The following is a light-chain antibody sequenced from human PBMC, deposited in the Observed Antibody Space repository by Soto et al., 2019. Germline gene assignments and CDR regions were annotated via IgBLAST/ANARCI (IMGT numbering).Light chain of an antibody. Sequence: DIQMTQSPSTLSGSVGDRVTFTGGASQSISSWLACYQQKPGKAPKLLIYDASSLESGVPSRFSGSGSGTEFTLTISSLQSEDFAVYFCQQYNIWPQTFGQGTKVDI. CDR3: QQYNIWPQT. CDR1: QSISSW. CDR2: DAS. V-gene: IGKV1-5*01. J-gene: IGKJ1*01.